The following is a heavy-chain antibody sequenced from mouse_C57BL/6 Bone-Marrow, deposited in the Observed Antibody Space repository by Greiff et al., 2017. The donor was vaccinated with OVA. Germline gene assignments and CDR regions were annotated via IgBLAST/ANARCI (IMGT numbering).Heavy chain of an antibody. D-gene: IGHD1-1*01. Sequence: QVQLKQPGAELVKPGASVKLSCKASGYTFTSYWMQWVKQRPGQGLEWIGEIDPSDSYTNYNQKFKGKATLTVDTSSRTAYMQLSSLTSEDSAVYYGAREGVITTGVATEAMDFWGQGTAVTVSA. V-gene: IGHV1-50*01. CDR2: IDPSDSYT. CDR1: GYTFTSYW. J-gene: IGHJ4*01. CDR3: AREGVITTGVATEAMDF.